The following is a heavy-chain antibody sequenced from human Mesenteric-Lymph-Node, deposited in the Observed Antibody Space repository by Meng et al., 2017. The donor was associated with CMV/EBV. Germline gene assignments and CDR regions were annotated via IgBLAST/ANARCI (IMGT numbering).Heavy chain of an antibody. V-gene: IGHV3-33*06. CDR3: AKPLGGVVPAAKGGWFDP. CDR1: TFNHYA. CDR2: MWYDGNNK. D-gene: IGHD2-2*01. J-gene: IGHJ5*02. Sequence: TFNHYAMDWVRLAPGKALEWVAVMWYDGNNKYYAGSVEGRFTISRDNSKNTLYLQMNSLRAEDTAVYYCAKPLGGVVPAAKGGWFDPWGQGTLVTVSS.